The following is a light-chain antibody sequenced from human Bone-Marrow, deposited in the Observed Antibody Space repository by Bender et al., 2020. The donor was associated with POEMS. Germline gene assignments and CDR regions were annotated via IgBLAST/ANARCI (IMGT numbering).Light chain of an antibody. CDR3: SSYTSRSTLV. CDR2: DVT. J-gene: IGLJ1*01. V-gene: IGLV2-14*03. Sequence: QSALTQPASVSGSPGQSITIYCTGTSSDVGSYNYVSWYQQHPGKVPKLLIYDVTTRPSGVSNRFSGSKSGNTASLTISGLQAEDEADYYCSSYTSRSTLVFGPGTTVTVL. CDR1: SSDVGSYNY.